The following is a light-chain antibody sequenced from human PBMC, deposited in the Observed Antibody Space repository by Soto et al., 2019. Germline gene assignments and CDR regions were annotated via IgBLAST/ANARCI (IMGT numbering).Light chain of an antibody. CDR1: QAIGIN. CDR3: QKYSGAPPT. CDR2: AAS. V-gene: IGKV1-27*01. Sequence: DIQMTQSPSSLSTSVGDRVTITCRASQAIGINLAWYQQKPGKVPKLLIYAASTLQSGVPSRFSGSGSGTDFTLTINSLQPEDVATYYCQKYSGAPPTFGQGTKVEIK. J-gene: IGKJ1*01.